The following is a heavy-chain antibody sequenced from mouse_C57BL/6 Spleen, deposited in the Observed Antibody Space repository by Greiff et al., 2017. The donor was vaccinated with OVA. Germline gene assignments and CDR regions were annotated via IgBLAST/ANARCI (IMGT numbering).Heavy chain of an antibody. CDR3: ARGGTTVVAYYYAMDY. CDR2: INPSNGGT. V-gene: IGHV1-53*01. CDR1: GYTFTSYW. J-gene: IGHJ4*01. D-gene: IGHD1-1*01. Sequence: VQLQQSGTELVKPGASVKLSCKASGYTFTSYWMHWVKQRPGQGLEWIGNINPSNGGTNYNEKFKSKATLTVDKSSSTAYMQLSSLTSEDSAVYYCARGGTTVVAYYYAMDYWGQGTSVTVSS.